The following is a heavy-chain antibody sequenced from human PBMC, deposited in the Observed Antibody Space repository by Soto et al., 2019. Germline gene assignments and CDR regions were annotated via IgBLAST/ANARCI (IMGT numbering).Heavy chain of an antibody. CDR1: GGSISNYY. CDR3: AKHLSAWLRMGAFDV. CDR2: AYYGGNT. J-gene: IGHJ3*01. D-gene: IGHD5-12*01. Sequence: QVQLQESGPGLVKPSETLSLTCTVSGGSISNYYWSWIRQPPGKGLEWIGYAYYGGNTNYNPSHKSRVSISVQACRTQFALQLNSVPVAHTAGYYGAKHLSAWLRMGAFDVWGPGTRVTVSS. V-gene: IGHV4-59*08.